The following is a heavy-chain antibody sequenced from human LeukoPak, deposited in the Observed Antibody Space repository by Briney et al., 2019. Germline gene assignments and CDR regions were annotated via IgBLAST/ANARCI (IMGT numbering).Heavy chain of an antibody. J-gene: IGHJ3*02. D-gene: IGHD3-9*01. CDR2: MNPNSGNT. Sequence: ASVKVSCKASGYTFTGYYMHWVRQAPGQGLEWMGWMNPNSGNTGYAQKFQGRVTITADESTSTAYMELSSLRSEDTAVYYCARGSEDAYYDILTGYRNGAFDIWGQGTMVTVSS. V-gene: IGHV1-8*03. CDR3: ARGSEDAYYDILTGYRNGAFDI. CDR1: GYTFTGYY.